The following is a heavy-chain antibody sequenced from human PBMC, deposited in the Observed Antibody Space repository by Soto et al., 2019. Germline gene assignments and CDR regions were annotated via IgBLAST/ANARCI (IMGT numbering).Heavy chain of an antibody. CDR1: GGSISSYY. Sequence: SETLSLTCTVSGGSISSYYWGWIRQPPGKGLEWIGSIYYSGSTYYNPSLKSRVTISVDTSKNQFSLKLSSVTAADTAVYYCARLAKAIRYFDWLQAKDAFDIWGQGTMVTVSS. J-gene: IGHJ3*02. CDR3: ARLAKAIRYFDWLQAKDAFDI. V-gene: IGHV4-39*01. CDR2: IYYSGST. D-gene: IGHD3-9*01.